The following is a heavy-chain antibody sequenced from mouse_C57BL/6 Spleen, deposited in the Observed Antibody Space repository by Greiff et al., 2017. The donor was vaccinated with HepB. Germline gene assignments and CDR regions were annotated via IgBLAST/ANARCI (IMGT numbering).Heavy chain of an antibody. CDR2: INPYNGGT. CDR1: GYTFTDYY. J-gene: IGHJ2*01. V-gene: IGHV1-19*01. Sequence: EVQLQQSGPVLVKPGASVKMSCKASGYTFTDYYMNWVKQSHGKSLEWIGVINPYNGGTSYNQKFKGKATLTVDKSSSTAYMELNSLTSEDSAVYYCARRGAGLGYWGQGTTLTVSS. CDR3: ARRGAGLGY. D-gene: IGHD3-2*02.